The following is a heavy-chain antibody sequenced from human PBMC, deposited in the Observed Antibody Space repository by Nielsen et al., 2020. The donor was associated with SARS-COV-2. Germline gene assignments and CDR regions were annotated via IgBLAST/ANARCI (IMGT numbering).Heavy chain of an antibody. CDR3: ARGPWCSSTSCSLEGDY. CDR2: INTNTGNP. D-gene: IGHD2-2*01. V-gene: IGHV7-4-1*02. Sequence: ASVKVSCKASGYTFTSYAMNWVRQAPGQGLEWMGWINTNTGNPTYAQGFTGRFVFSSDTSVSTAYLQISSLKAEDTAVYYCARGPWCSSTSCSLEGDYWGQGTLVTVSS. J-gene: IGHJ4*02. CDR1: GYTFTSYA.